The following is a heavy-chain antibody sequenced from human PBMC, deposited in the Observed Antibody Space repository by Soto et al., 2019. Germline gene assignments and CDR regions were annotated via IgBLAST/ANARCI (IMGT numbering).Heavy chain of an antibody. CDR3: ARSGYSYGPPSNYYYGMDV. J-gene: IGHJ6*02. D-gene: IGHD5-18*01. Sequence: SVKVSSNXSGGTFSSYAISWVRQAPGQGLEWMGGIIPIFGTANYAQKFQGRVTSTADESTSTAYMELSSLRSDDTAVYYCARSGYSYGPPSNYYYGMDVWGQGTTVTVSS. CDR1: GGTFSSYA. CDR2: IIPIFGTA. V-gene: IGHV1-69*13.